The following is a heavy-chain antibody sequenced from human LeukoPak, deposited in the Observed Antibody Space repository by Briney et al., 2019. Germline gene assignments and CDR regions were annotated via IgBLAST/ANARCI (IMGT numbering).Heavy chain of an antibody. V-gene: IGHV4-59*01. CDR3: ARYQTPIAAAGSRYAFDI. D-gene: IGHD6-13*01. CDR2: IYYSGST. J-gene: IGHJ3*02. CDR1: GGSISSYY. Sequence: SETLSLTCTVPGGSISSYYWSWIRQPPGKGLEWIGYIYYSGSTNYNPSLKSRVTMLVDTSKNQFSLKLSSVTAADTAVYYCARYQTPIAAAGSRYAFDIWGQGTMVTVSS.